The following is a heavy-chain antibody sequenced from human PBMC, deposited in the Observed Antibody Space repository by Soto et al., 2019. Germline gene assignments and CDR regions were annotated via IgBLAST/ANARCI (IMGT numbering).Heavy chain of an antibody. CDR2: IIPIFGTA. D-gene: IGHD2-2*01. CDR3: ARFSVVVTPNYYGMDA. V-gene: IGHV1-69*13. Sequence: ASVKVSCKASGGTFSSYAISWVRQAPGQGLEWMGGIIPIFGTANYAQKFQGRVTITADESTSTAYMELSSLRSEDTAVYYCARFSVVVTPNYYGMDAWGQGTTVTVSS. CDR1: GGTFSSYA. J-gene: IGHJ6*02.